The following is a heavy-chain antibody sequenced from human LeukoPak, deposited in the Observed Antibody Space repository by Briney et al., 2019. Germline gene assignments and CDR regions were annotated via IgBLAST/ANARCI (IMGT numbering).Heavy chain of an antibody. V-gene: IGHV3-21*04. J-gene: IGHJ4*02. D-gene: IGHD1-26*01. Sequence: GGSLRLSCAASGFTFRSYSMNWVRQAPGKGLEWVSSISDSSNYIYYADSVKGRFTVSRDNSKNSLYLQMSSLTAADTAVYYCAKDRSIGTYYTFDHWGQGTLVTVSS. CDR1: GFTFRSYS. CDR2: ISDSSNYI. CDR3: AKDRSIGTYYTFDH.